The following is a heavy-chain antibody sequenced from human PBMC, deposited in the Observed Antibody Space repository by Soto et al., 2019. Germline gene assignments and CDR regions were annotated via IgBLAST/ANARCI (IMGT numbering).Heavy chain of an antibody. CDR2: IYYSGST. CDR3: ARHLTVYDFWSGYYKANWFDP. V-gene: IGHV4-59*08. CDR1: GGSISSYY. Sequence: SETLSLTCTVSGGSISSYYWSWIRQPPGKGLEWIGYIYYSGSTNYNPSLKSRVTISVDTSKNQFSLKLSSVTAADTAVYYCARHLTVYDFWSGYYKANWFDPWGQGTLVTVSS. D-gene: IGHD3-3*01. J-gene: IGHJ5*02.